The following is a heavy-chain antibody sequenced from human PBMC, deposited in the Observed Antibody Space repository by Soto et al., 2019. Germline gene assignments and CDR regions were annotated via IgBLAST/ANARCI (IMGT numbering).Heavy chain of an antibody. CDR3: VREVNYYDSGGYRDC. J-gene: IGHJ4*02. D-gene: IGHD3-22*01. Sequence: VDLVESGGGLVKPGWSLRLSCAASGFTFSTYTMHWVRQAPGKGLEWVSSISSTTTYIYYADSVKGRFTISRDNAKNSLYLEMNSLGAEDTALYYCVREVNYYDSGGYRDCWGQGNLVTVTS. CDR2: ISSTTTYI. CDR1: GFTFSTYT. V-gene: IGHV3-21*01.